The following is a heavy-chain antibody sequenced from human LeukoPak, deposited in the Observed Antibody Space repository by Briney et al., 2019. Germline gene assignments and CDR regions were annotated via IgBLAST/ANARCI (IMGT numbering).Heavy chain of an antibody. CDR3: ARLSYSSSWPYYYYYYMDV. CDR2: ISSSSSYI. D-gene: IGHD6-13*01. CDR1: GFTFSSYN. Sequence: GGSLRLSCAASGFTFSSYNMNWVRQAPGKGLEWVSSISSSSSYIYYADSVKGRFTISRDNAKNSLYLQMNSLSAEDTAVYYCARLSYSSSWPYYYYYYMDVWGKGTTVTVSS. V-gene: IGHV3-21*01. J-gene: IGHJ6*03.